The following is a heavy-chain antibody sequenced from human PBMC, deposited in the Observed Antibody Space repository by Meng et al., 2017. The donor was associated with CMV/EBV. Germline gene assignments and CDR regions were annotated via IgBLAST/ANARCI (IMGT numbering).Heavy chain of an antibody. CDR3: STELHDFSNSLWYFDF. CDR1: SFIFGAYY. Sequence: SFIFGAYYLRWIRQHPGKGLEWIGYIYYSGSTSYFPSLKRRVAISVDTSTTHSSLNLISVLASDTAVYYCSTELHDFSNSLWYFDFCGRGTLVTVSS. V-gene: IGHV4-31*02. J-gene: IGHJ2*01. CDR2: IYYSGST. D-gene: IGHD4-11*01.